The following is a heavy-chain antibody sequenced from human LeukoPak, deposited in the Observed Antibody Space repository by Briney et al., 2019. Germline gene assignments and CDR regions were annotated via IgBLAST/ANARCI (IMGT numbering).Heavy chain of an antibody. J-gene: IGHJ6*02. Sequence: GGSLRLSCAASGFTVSSNYMSWVRQAPGKGLEWVSVIYSGGSTYYADSVKGRFTISRDNSKNTLYLQMNSLRAEDTAVYCCARDAGNGDLYYYYYGMDVWGQGTTVTVSS. D-gene: IGHD4-17*01. V-gene: IGHV3-66*02. CDR3: ARDAGNGDLYYYYYGMDV. CDR1: GFTVSSNY. CDR2: IYSGGST.